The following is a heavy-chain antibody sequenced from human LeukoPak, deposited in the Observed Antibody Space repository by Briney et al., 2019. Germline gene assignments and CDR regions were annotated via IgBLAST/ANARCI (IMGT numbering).Heavy chain of an antibody. D-gene: IGHD2-8*01. CDR1: GFLVSNYV. CDR2: ISKDESKK. CDR3: ARKGGESDMYANGAYFDY. J-gene: IGHJ4*02. Sequence: GTSLRLSCAPTGFLVSNYVMHGVRQAPGKGPEWLAFISKDESKKPYAASVKGRFTISRDNSKNPLYLQMNSLRTDDTAVYYCARKGGESDMYANGAYFDYWAQGAQVTVSS. V-gene: IGHV3-30*03.